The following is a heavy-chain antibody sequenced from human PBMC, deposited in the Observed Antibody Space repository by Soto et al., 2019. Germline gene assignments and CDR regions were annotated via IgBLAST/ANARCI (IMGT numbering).Heavy chain of an antibody. CDR3: ARKAWVRFDY. V-gene: IGHV4-4*02. CDR2: VFHTGNT. J-gene: IGHJ4*02. CDR1: GDSMTRSVW. D-gene: IGHD7-27*01. Sequence: TCAVSGDSMTRSVWWTWVRQPPGKGLEWIGEVFHTGNTNYNPSLKSRVTMSVDKSTNEFSLKVTSVTAADTAIYYCARKAWVRFDYWGQGALVTVSS.